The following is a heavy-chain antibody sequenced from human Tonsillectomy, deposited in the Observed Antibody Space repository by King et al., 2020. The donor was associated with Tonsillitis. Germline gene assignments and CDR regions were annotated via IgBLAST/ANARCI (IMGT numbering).Heavy chain of an antibody. V-gene: IGHV3-7*03. Sequence: VQLVESGGGLVQPGGSLRLSCAASGFTFSSYWMSWVRQAPGKGLEWVANIKQDGSEKYYVDSVKGRFTISRDNAKNSLYLQMNSLRAEDTAVYYCARGGVRGVRRYGMDVWGQGTTVTVSS. CDR2: IKQDGSEK. CDR3: ARGGVRGVRRYGMDV. CDR1: GFTFSSYW. J-gene: IGHJ6*02. D-gene: IGHD3-10*01.